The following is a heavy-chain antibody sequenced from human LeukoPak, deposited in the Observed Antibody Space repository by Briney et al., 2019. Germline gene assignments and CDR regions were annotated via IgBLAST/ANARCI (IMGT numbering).Heavy chain of an antibody. CDR3: AKGVYYYYGMDV. V-gene: IGHV3-23*01. J-gene: IGHJ6*02. Sequence: GGSLRPTCAASGFTFSSYAINCVRQAPGKGLEWVSAISGSGDRTHYADSVKGRFTISRDNSKNTLYLQMNSLRAEDTAVYYCAKGVYYYYGMDVWGQGTTVTVSS. CDR2: ISGSGDRT. CDR1: GFTFSSYA. D-gene: IGHD3-16*01.